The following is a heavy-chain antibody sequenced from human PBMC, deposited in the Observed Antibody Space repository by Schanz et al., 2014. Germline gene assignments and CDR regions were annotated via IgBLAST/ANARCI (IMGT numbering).Heavy chain of an antibody. Sequence: QVHLVESGGGVVQPGGSLRLSCAASGFTFRTYGMHWVRQAPGKGMEWVAFIRYDGSKIYYADSVKGRFTISRDNPKNTLSLQMNSLRVEDTAVYYRARDLAFGGVYDRHSDSWGQGTLVTVSS. CDR3: ARDLAFGGVYDRHSDS. J-gene: IGHJ4*02. CDR1: GFTFRTYG. CDR2: IRYDGSKI. V-gene: IGHV3-30*02. D-gene: IGHD3-16*01.